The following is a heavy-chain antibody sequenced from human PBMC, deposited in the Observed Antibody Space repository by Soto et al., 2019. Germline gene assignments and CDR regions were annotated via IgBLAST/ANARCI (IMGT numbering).Heavy chain of an antibody. Sequence: PGGSLRLSCAASGFIFSNYVMTWVRQAPGKGLEWVSSISGSGVTIYYADSVRGRFAISRDNSRNTVYLQMNSLRADDTAVYYWAKVPLRPYYFDYWGPGTLVTVSS. CDR3: AKVPLRPYYFDY. CDR1: GFIFSNYV. D-gene: IGHD4-17*01. J-gene: IGHJ4*02. V-gene: IGHV3-23*01. CDR2: ISGSGVTI.